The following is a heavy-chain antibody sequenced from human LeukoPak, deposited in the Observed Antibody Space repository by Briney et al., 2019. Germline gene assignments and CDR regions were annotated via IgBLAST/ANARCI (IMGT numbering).Heavy chain of an antibody. Sequence: SETLSLTCTVSGGSISRYYWSWIRQSPGKGLEWIAYIYHGGTTNYNPSLKSRVTISVDTSKSQFSLKLSSVTAADTAVYYCARHPSQWGQGTLVTVSS. CDR3: ARHPSQ. CDR2: IYHGGTT. J-gene: IGHJ4*02. V-gene: IGHV4-59*01. CDR1: GGSISRYY.